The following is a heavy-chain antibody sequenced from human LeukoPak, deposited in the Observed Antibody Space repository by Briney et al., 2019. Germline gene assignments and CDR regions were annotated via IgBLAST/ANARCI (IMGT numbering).Heavy chain of an antibody. CDR2: INHSGST. J-gene: IGHJ5*02. V-gene: IGHV4-34*01. CDR3: ARGPQYYDFWSGYYTGNWFDP. Sequence: PSETLSLTCAVYGGSFSGYYWSWIRQPPGKGLEWIGEINHSGSTNYNPSLKSRVTISVDTSKNQFSLKLSSVTAADTAVYYCARGPQYYDFWSGYYTGNWFDPWGQGTLVTVSS. D-gene: IGHD3-3*01. CDR1: GGSFSGYY.